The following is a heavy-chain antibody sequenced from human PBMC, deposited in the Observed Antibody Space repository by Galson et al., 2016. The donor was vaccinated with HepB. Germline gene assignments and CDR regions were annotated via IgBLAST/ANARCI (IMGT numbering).Heavy chain of an antibody. D-gene: IGHD4-17*01. V-gene: IGHV4-34*01. J-gene: IGHJ6*03. CDR3: ARGDNPDYGDYASAYYYMDV. Sequence: ETLSLTCAVYGGSFSGYYWSWIRQPPGRGLEWIGEISHSGSTNYNPSLKSRVTISVDTSKNQFSLTPSSVTAADTAVYYCARGDNPDYGDYASAYYYMDVWGKGTTVTVSS. CDR1: GGSFSGYY. CDR2: ISHSGST.